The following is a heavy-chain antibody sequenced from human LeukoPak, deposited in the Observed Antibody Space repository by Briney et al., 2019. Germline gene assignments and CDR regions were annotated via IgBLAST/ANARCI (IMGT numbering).Heavy chain of an antibody. CDR2: ISAYNGNT. D-gene: IGHD3-22*01. Sequence: ASVKVSCKASGYTFTSYGISWVRQAPGQGLEWMGWISAYNGNTNYAQKLQGRVTMTTDTSTSTAYMELRSLRSDDTAVYYCARVESGGYYYDSSGYYLRRNWFDPWGQGTLVTVSS. V-gene: IGHV1-18*01. CDR3: ARVESGGYYYDSSGYYLRRNWFDP. J-gene: IGHJ5*02. CDR1: GYTFTSYG.